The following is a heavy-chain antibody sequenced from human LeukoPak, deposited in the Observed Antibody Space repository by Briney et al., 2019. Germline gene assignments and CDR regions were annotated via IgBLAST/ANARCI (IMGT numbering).Heavy chain of an antibody. D-gene: IGHD3-10*01. J-gene: IGHJ4*02. CDR3: ARAYYYGSGSYDY. Sequence: ASVKVSCKASGYIFISYYIHWVRQAPGQGLEWMGIINPSSGSTNYAQKFQGRVTMTRDTSTSTVYMELSSLRSEDTAVYYCARAYYYGSGSYDYWGQGTLVTASS. V-gene: IGHV1-46*01. CDR1: GYIFISYY. CDR2: INPSSGST.